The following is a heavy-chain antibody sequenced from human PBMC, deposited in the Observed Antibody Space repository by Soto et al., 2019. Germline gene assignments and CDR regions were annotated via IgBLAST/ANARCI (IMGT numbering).Heavy chain of an antibody. Sequence: QVQLVQSGAEVKKPGSSVKVSCKASGGTFSSSAISWVRQAPGQGLEWMGGIIPMFGSANYAQKFHGRVTITADESTSTAYMELGSLRSEDTAVYYCAGGDYSPLGDPFYSYILDVWGQGTTVTVSS. CDR1: GGTFSSSA. CDR3: AGGDYSPLGDPFYSYILDV. V-gene: IGHV1-69*01. CDR2: IIPMFGSA. D-gene: IGHD3-16*01. J-gene: IGHJ6*02.